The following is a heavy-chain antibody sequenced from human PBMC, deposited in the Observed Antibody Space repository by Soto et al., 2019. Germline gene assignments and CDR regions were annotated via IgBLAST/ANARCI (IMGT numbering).Heavy chain of an antibody. J-gene: IGHJ4*02. D-gene: IGHD6-19*01. Sequence: EVQLVESGGGLVKPGGSLRLSCAASGFTFSNAWMSWVRQAPGKGLEWVGRIKSKTDGGTTDYAAPVKGRFTISRDDSKNTLYLQMNSLKTEDTAVYYCTTQPQWLVSFFKDYWGQGTLVTVSS. CDR1: GFTFSNAW. CDR3: TTQPQWLVSFFKDY. CDR2: IKSKTDGGTT. V-gene: IGHV3-15*01.